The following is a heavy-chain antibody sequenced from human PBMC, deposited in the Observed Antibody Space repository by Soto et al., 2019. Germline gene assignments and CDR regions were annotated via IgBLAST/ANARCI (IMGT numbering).Heavy chain of an antibody. J-gene: IGHJ6*02. CDR2: IIPICGTA. CDR3: ARDRRGYSYGYDYYYGMDV. CDR1: GGTFSSYA. V-gene: IGHV1-69*01. D-gene: IGHD5-18*01. Sequence: QVQLVQSGAEVKKPGSSVKVSCKASGGTFSSYAISWVRQAPGQGLEWRGGIIPICGTANYAQKFQGRVTITADESTSTAYMELSSLRSEDTAVYYCARDRRGYSYGYDYYYGMDVWGQGTTVTVSS.